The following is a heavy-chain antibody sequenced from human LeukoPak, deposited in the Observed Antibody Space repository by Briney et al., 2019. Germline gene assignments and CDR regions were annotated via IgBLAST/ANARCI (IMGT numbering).Heavy chain of an antibody. Sequence: GRSLRLSCAASGFTFSSYAMHWVRQAPGKGLEWVAVISYDGSNKYYADSVKGRFTISRDNSKNTLYLQMNSLRAEDTAVYYCARDYYRSLDYWGQGTLATVSS. CDR1: GFTFSSYA. V-gene: IGHV3-30-3*01. J-gene: IGHJ4*02. D-gene: IGHD3-22*01. CDR3: ARDYYRSLDY. CDR2: ISYDGSNK.